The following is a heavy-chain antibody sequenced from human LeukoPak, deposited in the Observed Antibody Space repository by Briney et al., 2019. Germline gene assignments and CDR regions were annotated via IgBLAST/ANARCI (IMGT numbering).Heavy chain of an antibody. CDR2: VDPEDGET. D-gene: IGHD1-26*01. V-gene: IGHV1-69-2*01. CDR1: GYTFTDYY. Sequence: ASVKVSCKASGYTFTDYYMHWVHQAPGKGLEWMGRVDPEDGETIYAEKFQGRVTITPETSTDTAYMELSSLRSEDTAVYYCATGLLVGATSWGQGTLVTVSS. J-gene: IGHJ4*02. CDR3: ATGLLVGATS.